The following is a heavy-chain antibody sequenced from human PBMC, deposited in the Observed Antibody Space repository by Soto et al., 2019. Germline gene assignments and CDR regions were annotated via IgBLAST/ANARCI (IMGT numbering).Heavy chain of an antibody. J-gene: IGHJ4*02. CDR1: GFTFSSYW. V-gene: IGHV3-7*05. CDR2: IKQDGSEK. CDR3: ARVRRHYDFWSGYARAYYFDY. Sequence: GGSLRLSCAASGFTFSSYWMSWVRQAPGKGLEWVANIKQDGSEKYYVDSVKGRFTISRDNAKNSRYLQMNSLRAEDTAVYYCARVRRHYDFWSGYARAYYFDYWGQGTLVTVSS. D-gene: IGHD3-3*01.